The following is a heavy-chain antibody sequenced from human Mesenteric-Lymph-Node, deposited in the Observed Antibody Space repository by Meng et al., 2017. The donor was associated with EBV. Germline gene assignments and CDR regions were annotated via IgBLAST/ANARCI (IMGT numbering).Heavy chain of an antibody. D-gene: IGHD6-19*01. J-gene: IGHJ4*02. CDR1: GGSVSSGGHY. CDR2: IYYSGST. V-gene: IGHV4-61*08. CDR3: ARVGGYTSGWYADY. Sequence: QVQLQESGPGLVKPSETLSRTCTVSGGSVSSGGHYWSWVRQPPGKGLEWIGYIYYSGSTNYNPSLKSRVSISVDTSKNQFSLKLYSVTAADTAVYYCARVGGYTSGWYADYWGQGTLVTVAS.